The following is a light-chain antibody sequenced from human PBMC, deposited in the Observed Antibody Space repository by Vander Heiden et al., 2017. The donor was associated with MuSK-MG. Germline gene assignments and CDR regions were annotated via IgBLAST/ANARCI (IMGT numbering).Light chain of an antibody. CDR3: QQYGSSPWT. V-gene: IGKV3-20*01. J-gene: IGKJ1*01. CDR2: GAS. Sequence: EIVVTQSPGTLSLSPGERATLSCRASQSLSSSYLAWYQQKIGQAPRLLIYGASSRATGIPDRFSGSGSGTDFTLTISRLEPEDFAVYYCQQYGSSPWTFGQGTKVEIK. CDR1: QSLSSSY.